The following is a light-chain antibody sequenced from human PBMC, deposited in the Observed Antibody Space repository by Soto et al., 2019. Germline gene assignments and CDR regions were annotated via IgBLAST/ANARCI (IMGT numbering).Light chain of an antibody. CDR2: TLS. CDR1: QSLLDSDDGNTY. Sequence: DIVMTQTPLSLPVTPGEPASISCRSSQSLLDSDDGNTYWDWYLQKPGQSPQLLIYTLSYLASGVPGRFSGSGSGTDFTLKISMVEAEYVGVYYCMQRIEFPFTFGPGTKVDIK. CDR3: MQRIEFPFT. J-gene: IGKJ3*01. V-gene: IGKV2-40*01.